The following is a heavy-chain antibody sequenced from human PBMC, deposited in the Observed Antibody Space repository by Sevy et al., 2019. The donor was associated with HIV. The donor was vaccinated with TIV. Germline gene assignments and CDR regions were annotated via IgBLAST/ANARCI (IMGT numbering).Heavy chain of an antibody. D-gene: IGHD2-21*01. V-gene: IGHV3-9*01. J-gene: IGHJ6*02. CDR1: GFPFNDHA. Sequence: GGSLRLSCAASGFPFNDHAMHWVRQVPGKGLEWVSGISWNSRNIGYADSVKGRFTISRDDARHFVYLEMNSLRPEDTDFYYCANDIDGGCDGVIGYSYYYYFYGFDVWGQGSMVTVSS. CDR2: ISWNSRNI. CDR3: ANDIDGGCDGVIGYSYYYYFYGFDV.